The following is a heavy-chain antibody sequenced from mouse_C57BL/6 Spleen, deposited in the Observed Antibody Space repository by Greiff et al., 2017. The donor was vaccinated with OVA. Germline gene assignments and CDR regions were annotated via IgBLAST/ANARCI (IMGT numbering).Heavy chain of an antibody. CDR1: GYAFSSYW. V-gene: IGHV1-80*01. D-gene: IGHD2-4*01. CDR2: IYPGDGDT. CDR3: ARGDDYDAVDY. Sequence: VKLMESGAELVKPGASVKISCKASGYAFSSYWMNWVKQRPGKGLEWIGQIYPGDGDTNYNGKFKGKATLTADKSSSTAYMQLSSLTSEDSAVYFCARGDDYDAVDYWGQGTSVTVSS. J-gene: IGHJ4*01.